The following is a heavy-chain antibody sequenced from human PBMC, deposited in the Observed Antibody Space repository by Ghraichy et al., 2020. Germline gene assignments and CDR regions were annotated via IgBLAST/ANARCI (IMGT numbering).Heavy chain of an antibody. CDR1: GFTFSSYE. D-gene: IGHD4-11*01. J-gene: IGHJ6*02. V-gene: IGHV3-48*03. CDR2: ISSSGSTI. Sequence: GGSLRLSCAASGFTFSSYEMNWVRQAPGKGLEWVSYISSSGSTIYYADSVKGRFTISRDNAKNSLYLQMNSLRAEDTAVYYCAKGWTTLTPGRHGMDVWGQGTTVTVSS. CDR3: AKGWTTLTPGRHGMDV.